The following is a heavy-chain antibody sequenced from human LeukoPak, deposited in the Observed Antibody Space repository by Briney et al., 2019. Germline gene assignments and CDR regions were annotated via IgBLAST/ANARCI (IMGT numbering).Heavy chain of an antibody. CDR2: SSVRGGGT. D-gene: IGHD3/OR15-3a*01. V-gene: IGHV3-23*01. CDR3: AKDGGWTGSHFNGMDV. J-gene: IGHJ6*02. CDR1: GFTVSSNY. Sequence: GGPLRLSCAASGFTVSSNYMSWVRQAPGKGLEWVSGSSVRGGGTYYADSVKGRFTISRDNSKNTMYLQMNSLRAEDTAIYYCAKDGGWTGSHFNGMDVWGQGTTVTVSS.